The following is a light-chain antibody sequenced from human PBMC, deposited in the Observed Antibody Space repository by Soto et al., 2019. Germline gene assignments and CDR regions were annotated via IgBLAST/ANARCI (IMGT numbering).Light chain of an antibody. CDR3: QQYRSSPYT. CDR1: QSVRDNW. CDR2: GAS. J-gene: IGKJ2*01. V-gene: IGKV3-20*01. Sequence: ELVLTQSPGTLSLSPGERATLSCRASQSVRDNWLAWYQQKPGQAPRLLIDGASNRPDGIPDKFSGSGSGTDFTLTISRLEPEDFAVYYCQQYRSSPYTFGQGTKLEIK.